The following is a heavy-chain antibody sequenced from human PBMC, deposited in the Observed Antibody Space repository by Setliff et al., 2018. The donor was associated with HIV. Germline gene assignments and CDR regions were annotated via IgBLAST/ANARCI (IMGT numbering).Heavy chain of an antibody. D-gene: IGHD3-22*01. V-gene: IGHV1-8*02. Sequence: ASVKVSCKASGYTFSSYDINWVRQATGQGLEWMGWMSPNSGNTGYAQKFQGRVTMTRDTSISTAYMELNNLKFEDTAVYYCARARRDSYDRGRRNHYYIDVWGKGTTVTVTS. CDR2: MSPNSGNT. CDR3: ARARRDSYDRGRRNHYYIDV. CDR1: GYTFSSYD. J-gene: IGHJ6*03.